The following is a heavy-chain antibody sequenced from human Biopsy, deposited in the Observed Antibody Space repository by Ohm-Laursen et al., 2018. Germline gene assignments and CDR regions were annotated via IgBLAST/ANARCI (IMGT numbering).Heavy chain of an antibody. Sequence: SLRLSCAASGFTFSVYAMHWVRQAPGKGLEWESIIWYDGSNEYYADSVKGRFTISRDNSKNTVFLQMSSLRAEDTGVYYCARDPIVGSKADGMDVWGQGTTVTVSS. V-gene: IGHV3-33*01. D-gene: IGHD1-26*01. CDR3: ARDPIVGSKADGMDV. CDR2: IWYDGSNE. CDR1: GFTFSVYA. J-gene: IGHJ6*02.